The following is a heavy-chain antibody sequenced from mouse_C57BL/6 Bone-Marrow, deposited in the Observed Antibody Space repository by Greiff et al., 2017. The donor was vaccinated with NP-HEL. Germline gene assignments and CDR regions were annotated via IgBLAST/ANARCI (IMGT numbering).Heavy chain of an antibody. CDR3: TRERDDGYSAWFAY. Sequence: QVQLKESGAELVRPGASVTLSCKASGYTFTDYEMHWVKQTPVHGLEWIGAIDPETGGTAYNQKFKGKAILTADKSSSTAYMELRSLTSEDSAVYYCTRERDDGYSAWFAYWGQGTLVTVSA. J-gene: IGHJ3*01. CDR2: IDPETGGT. CDR1: GYTFTDYE. D-gene: IGHD2-3*01. V-gene: IGHV1-15*01.